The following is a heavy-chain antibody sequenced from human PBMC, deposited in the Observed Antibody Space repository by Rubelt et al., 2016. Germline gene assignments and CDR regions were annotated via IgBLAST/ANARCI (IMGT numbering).Heavy chain of an antibody. CDR2: IYYSGST. D-gene: IGHD6-19*01. J-gene: IGHJ4*02. CDR3: ARRRSSGWYDY. V-gene: IGHV4-39*01. Sequence: EWIGYIYYSGSTYYNPSLKSRVTISVDTSKNQFSLKLSSVTAADTAVYYCARRRSSGWYDYWGQGTLVTVSS.